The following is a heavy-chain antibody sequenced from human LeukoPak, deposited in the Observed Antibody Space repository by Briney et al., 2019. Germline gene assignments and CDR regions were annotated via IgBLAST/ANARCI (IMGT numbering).Heavy chain of an antibody. CDR2: INYSGRT. D-gene: IGHD3-22*01. CDR1: GASISSSSYY. V-gene: IGHV4-39*01. Sequence: SETLSLTCTVSGASISSSSYYWGWIRQPPGKGLEWIGSINYSGRTYSNPSLKSRVTISVDTSKNQFSLKLSSVTAADTAVYYCARNFDSSGSIALDYWGQGTLVTVSS. J-gene: IGHJ4*02. CDR3: ARNFDSSGSIALDY.